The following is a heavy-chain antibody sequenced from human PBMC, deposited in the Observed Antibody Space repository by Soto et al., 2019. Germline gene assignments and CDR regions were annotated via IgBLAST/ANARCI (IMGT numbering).Heavy chain of an antibody. V-gene: IGHV3-21*01. CDR3: ARDRQTDKDAFDI. CDR1: GFTFSSYS. D-gene: IGHD2-15*01. Sequence: GGSLRLSCAASGFTFSSYSMNWVRQAPGKGLEWVSSISSSSSYIYYADSVKGRFTISRDNAKNSLYLQMNSLRAEDTAVYYCARDRQTDKDAFDIWGQGTMVTVSS. J-gene: IGHJ3*02. CDR2: ISSSSSYI.